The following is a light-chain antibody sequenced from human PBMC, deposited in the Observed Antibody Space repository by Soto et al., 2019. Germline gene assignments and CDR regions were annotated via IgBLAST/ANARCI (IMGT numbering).Light chain of an antibody. CDR3: QQSYSTLLIT. CDR2: GTS. V-gene: IGKV1-39*01. CDR1: QAINTY. Sequence: DIQMTQSPSFLSASVGDRVTISCRASQAINTYLNWYQQKPGKAPKLLIYGTSDLQNGVPSRFSGGRSGTDFTLTISSLQPEDFATYYWQQSYSTLLITFGQGTRLEV. J-gene: IGKJ5*01.